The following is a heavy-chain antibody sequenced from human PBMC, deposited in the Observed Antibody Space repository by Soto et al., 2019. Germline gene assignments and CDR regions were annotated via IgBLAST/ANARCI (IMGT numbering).Heavy chain of an antibody. D-gene: IGHD3-10*02. Sequence: GESLKISCKGSGYSFTNNWIGWVRQMPGKGLEWMGIIYPGDSDTRYSPPFQGQVTISADKSISTANLQWSSLKASDTATYYCARLTDSTSTNFFYVVDVWGQGTTVTVSS. CDR2: IYPGDSDT. CDR1: GYSFTNNW. J-gene: IGHJ6*02. V-gene: IGHV5-51*01. CDR3: ARLTDSTSTNFFYVVDV.